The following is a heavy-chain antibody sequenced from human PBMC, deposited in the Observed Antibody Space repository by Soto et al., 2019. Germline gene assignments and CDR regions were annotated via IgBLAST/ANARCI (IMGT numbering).Heavy chain of an antibody. V-gene: IGHV4-39*01. CDR2: IYYSGST. J-gene: IGHJ6*03. CDR1: GGSVSSSSYY. D-gene: IGHD2-8*01. Sequence: QLQLQESGPGLVKPSETLSLTCTVSGGSVSSSSYYWGWIRQPPGKGLEWIGSIYYSGSTYYNPSLNSGVTISVDTSKNQFSLKLSSVTAADTAVYYCARHVNANWYYYYMDVWGKGTTVTVSS. CDR3: ARHVNANWYYYYMDV.